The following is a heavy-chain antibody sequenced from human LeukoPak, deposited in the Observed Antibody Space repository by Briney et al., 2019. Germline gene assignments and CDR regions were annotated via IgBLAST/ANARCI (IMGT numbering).Heavy chain of an antibody. CDR3: ASLRGSSSPTPAPLYYMDV. CDR1: GYTFTGYY. D-gene: IGHD6-13*01. J-gene: IGHJ6*03. V-gene: IGHV1-2*04. CDR2: INPNSGGT. Sequence: ASVKVSCKASGYTFTGYYMHWVRQAPGQGLEWLGWINPNSGGTNYAQKFQGWVTMTRDTSISTAYMELSRLRSDDTAVYYCASLRGSSSPTPAPLYYMDVWGKGTTVTVSS.